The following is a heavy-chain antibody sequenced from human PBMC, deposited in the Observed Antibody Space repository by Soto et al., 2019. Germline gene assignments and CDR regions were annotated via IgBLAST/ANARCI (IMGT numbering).Heavy chain of an antibody. CDR3: ARLVRPPRSFHYYYYGMDV. V-gene: IGHV1-69*06. Sequence: SVKVSCKAPGGTFSSYAISWVRQAPGQGLEWMGGIIPIFGTANYAQKFQGRVTITADKSTSTAYMELSSLRSEDTAVYYCARLVRPPRSFHYYYYGMDVWGQGTTVTVSS. CDR2: IIPIFGTA. CDR1: GGTFSSYA. J-gene: IGHJ6*02. D-gene: IGHD6-6*01.